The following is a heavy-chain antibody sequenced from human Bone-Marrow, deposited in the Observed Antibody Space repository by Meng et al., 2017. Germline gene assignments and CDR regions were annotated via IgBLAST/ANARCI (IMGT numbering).Heavy chain of an antibody. V-gene: IGHV3-30*04. CDR3: ARAVPSAGYVMDV. Sequence: GGSLRLSCAASGFTFSSYAMHWVRQAPGKGLEWVAVISYDGSNKYYADSVKGRFTISRDNSKNTLYLQMNSLRAEDTAVYYCARAVPSAGYVMDVWGQGTTVTVSS. D-gene: IGHD6-25*01. CDR2: ISYDGSNK. J-gene: IGHJ6*02. CDR1: GFTFSSYA.